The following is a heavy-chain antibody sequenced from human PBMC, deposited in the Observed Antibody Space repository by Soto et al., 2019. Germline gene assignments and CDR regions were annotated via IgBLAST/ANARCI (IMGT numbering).Heavy chain of an antibody. Sequence: EVQLVASGGGLVQPGGSLRLSCAASGFTFSSYAMHWVRQAPGKGLEYVSAIGSDGGNTYYANSVKDRVTISRDNSKNTLYLQMGSLRTEDMSVYYCARADPYSDTLRNDAFDIWGQGTMVTVSS. J-gene: IGHJ3*02. V-gene: IGHV3-64*01. CDR3: ARADPYSDTLRNDAFDI. CDR1: GFTFSSYA. CDR2: IGSDGGNT. D-gene: IGHD5-18*01.